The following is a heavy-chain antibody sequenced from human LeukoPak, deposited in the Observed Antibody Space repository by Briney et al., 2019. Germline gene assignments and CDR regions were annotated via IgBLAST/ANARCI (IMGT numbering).Heavy chain of an antibody. V-gene: IGHV1-18*01. Sequence: ASVKVSCKASGYTFTSYGISWVRQAPGQGLEWMGWISAYNGNTNYAQKLQGRVTMTTDTSTSTAYMELRSLRSDDTAVYYCARVGGTTQTTTGWFDPWGREPWSPSPQ. CDR1: GYTFTSYG. CDR2: ISAYNGNT. CDR3: ARVGGTTQTTTGWFDP. D-gene: IGHD4-11*01. J-gene: IGHJ5*02.